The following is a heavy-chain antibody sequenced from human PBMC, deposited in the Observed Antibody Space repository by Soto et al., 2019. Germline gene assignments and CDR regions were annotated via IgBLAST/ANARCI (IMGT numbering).Heavy chain of an antibody. Sequence: PSETLSLTCTVSGGSISSYYWSWIRQPPGKGLEWIGYIYYSGSTNYNPSLKSRVTISVDTSKNQFSLKLSSVTAAGPAGYYCGRGSGGSFHWFAPWGQATLVTVSS. J-gene: IGHJ5*02. V-gene: IGHV4-59*01. CDR1: GGSISSYY. CDR3: GRGSGGSFHWFAP. CDR2: IYYSGST. D-gene: IGHD2-15*01.